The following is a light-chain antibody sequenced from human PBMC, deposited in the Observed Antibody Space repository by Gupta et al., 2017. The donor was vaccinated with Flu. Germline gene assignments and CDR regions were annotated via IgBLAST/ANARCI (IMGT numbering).Light chain of an antibody. V-gene: IGKV1-39*01. J-gene: IGKJ2*01. CDR2: AAS. CDR1: QSVNIY. Sequence: PSSLSASIGDRVTITCRASQSVNIYLSWYQQKPGKAPKLLIFAASSLQSGVPSRFSGSGSGTDFTLTISSLQPEDFATYFCQQSDNTPHTFGQGTKLEI. CDR3: QQSDNTPHT.